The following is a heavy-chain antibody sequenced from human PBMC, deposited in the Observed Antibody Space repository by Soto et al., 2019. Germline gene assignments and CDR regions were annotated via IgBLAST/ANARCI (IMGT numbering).Heavy chain of an antibody. D-gene: IGHD6-13*01. Sequence: QVQLVESGGGVVQPGRSLRLSCAASGFTFNRYGMHWVRQAPGKGLEWVALIWYDGSNKYYADSVKGRFTISRDNSKNALYLQMSSLRGEGTDVYYCAGDGSIAPCCDRWGRGTLVTVSA. CDR1: GFTFNRYG. V-gene: IGHV3-33*01. J-gene: IGHJ2*01. CDR2: IWYDGSNK. CDR3: AGDGSIAPCCDR.